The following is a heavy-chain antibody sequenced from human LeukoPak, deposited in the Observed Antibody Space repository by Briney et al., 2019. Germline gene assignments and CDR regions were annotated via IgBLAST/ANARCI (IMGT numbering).Heavy chain of an antibody. CDR3: ARRGSEYYYDSSCYWLPLGF. J-gene: IGHJ4*02. CDR2: INPGDSDT. Sequence: GESLKIYCKGSGYSYTDYLIGWVRQMPGKGLEWMGIINPGDSDTRYSPSFQGQVTISADKSISTAYLQWSSLKASDTAVYYCARRGSEYYYDSSCYWLPLGFRGQGALVTVSS. D-gene: IGHD3-22*01. V-gene: IGHV5-51*01. CDR1: GYSYTDYL.